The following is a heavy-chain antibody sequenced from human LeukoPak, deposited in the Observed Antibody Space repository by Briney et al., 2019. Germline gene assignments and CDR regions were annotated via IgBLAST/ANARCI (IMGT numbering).Heavy chain of an antibody. Sequence: GGSLRLSCSASGFTFDDYTMHWVPQVPGKGLEWVSLISWDGGSTYYADSVKGRFTISRDNSKNSLFLQMNSLRIEDTALYYCAKDSIGRSVAYFQHWGQGTLVTVSS. V-gene: IGHV3-43*01. CDR2: ISWDGGST. CDR1: GFTFDDYT. CDR3: AKDSIGRSVAYFQH. D-gene: IGHD1-26*01. J-gene: IGHJ1*01.